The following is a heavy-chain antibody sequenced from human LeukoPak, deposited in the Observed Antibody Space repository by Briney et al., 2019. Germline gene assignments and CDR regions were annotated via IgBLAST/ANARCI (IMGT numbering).Heavy chain of an antibody. J-gene: IGHJ4*02. Sequence: TLSLSCAAARVTLTTDWMCSVCQASGKGLVWVSQINTDGNSTTYADSVKGRFTVSRDNAKNTLYLQMNSLRAEDTAVYYCARELASGDWGQGTLVTVSS. D-gene: IGHD6-13*01. CDR2: INTDGNST. CDR3: ARELASGD. CDR1: RVTLTTDW. V-gene: IGHV3-74*01.